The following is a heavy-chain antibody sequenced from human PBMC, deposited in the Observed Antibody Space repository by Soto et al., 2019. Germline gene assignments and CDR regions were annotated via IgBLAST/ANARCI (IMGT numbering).Heavy chain of an antibody. D-gene: IGHD2-2*01. V-gene: IGHV3-33*01. CDR2: IWYDGSHE. CDR3: ARGPSSLTRFDY. CDR1: GFIFSNYG. Sequence: PGGSLRLSCAASGFIFSNYGMHWVRQAPGKGLEWVAVIWYDGSHESYADSVKGRFTISRDNSKNTLFLQMNSLRAEDTAVYYCARGPSSLTRFDYWGQGTLVTVSS. J-gene: IGHJ4*02.